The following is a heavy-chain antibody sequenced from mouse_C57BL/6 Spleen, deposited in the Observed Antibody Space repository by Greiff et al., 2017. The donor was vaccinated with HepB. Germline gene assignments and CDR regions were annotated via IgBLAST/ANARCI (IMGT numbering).Heavy chain of an antibody. CDR2: INPSSGYT. CDR3: ERYVYDGYYGFAY. Sequence: VQLQQSGAELAKPGASVKLSCKASGYTFTSYWMHWVKQRPGQGLEWIGYINPSSGYTKYNQKFKDKATLTADKSSSTAYMQLSSLTYEDSAVYYCERYVYDGYYGFAYWGQGTLVTVSA. CDR1: GYTFTSYW. J-gene: IGHJ3*01. V-gene: IGHV1-7*01. D-gene: IGHD2-3*01.